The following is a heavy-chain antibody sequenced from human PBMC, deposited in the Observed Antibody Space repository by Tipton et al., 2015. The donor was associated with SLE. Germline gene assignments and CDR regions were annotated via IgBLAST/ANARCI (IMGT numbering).Heavy chain of an antibody. CDR3: ARDGAVAGSGWYFDL. CDR2: IKHSGST. CDR1: GGSFSGYY. J-gene: IGHJ2*01. D-gene: IGHD6-19*01. V-gene: IGHV4-34*01. Sequence: TLSLTCAVYGGSFSGYYWSWIRKPPGKGLEWIGEIKHSGSTYYNPSLKSRVTISVDTSKNQFSLKLSSVTAAGTAVYYCARDGAVAGSGWYFDLWGRGTLVTVSS.